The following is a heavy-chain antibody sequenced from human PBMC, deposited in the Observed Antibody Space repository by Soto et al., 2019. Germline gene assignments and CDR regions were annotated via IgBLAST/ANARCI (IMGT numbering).Heavy chain of an antibody. CDR1: GFTFSNFG. V-gene: IGHV3-30*18. D-gene: IGHD1-26*01. CDR3: AKQSAGWEHYCFGY. J-gene: IGHJ4*02. Sequence: QVQLVESGGGVVQPGRSLKLSCAASGFTFSNFGMHWVRQTPGRLLEWVADISDDGSETNYADSVKGRFTIPRDNTQNTLYLQMSSLRAEDTAVYYCAKQSAGWEHYCFGYWGQGTLLTVSS. CDR2: ISDDGSET.